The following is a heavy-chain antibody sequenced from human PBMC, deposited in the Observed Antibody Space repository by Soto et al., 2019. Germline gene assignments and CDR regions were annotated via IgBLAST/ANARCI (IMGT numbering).Heavy chain of an antibody. J-gene: IGHJ5*02. CDR2: IIPIFGTA. V-gene: IGHV1-69*13. CDR3: ARGRGRWFGGYNGFDP. CDR1: GGTFSSYA. D-gene: IGHD3-10*01. Sequence: ASVKVSCKASGGTFSSYAISWVRQAPGQGLEWMGGIIPIFGTANYAQKFQGRVTITADESTSTAYMELSSLRSEDTAVYYCARGRGRWFGGYNGFDPWSQGTLVTVSS.